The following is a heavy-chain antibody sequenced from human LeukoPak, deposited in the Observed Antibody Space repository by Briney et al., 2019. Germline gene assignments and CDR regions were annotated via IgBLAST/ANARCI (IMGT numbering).Heavy chain of an antibody. CDR1: GFTFSSYG. CDR2: ISSSSSSL. CDR3: GVSGGSSPGY. Sequence: GGSLRLSCAASGFTFSSYGMWWVRQAPGKGLEWVSYISSSSSSLYYADSVKGRFTISRDNAKNSLYLQMNSLSVEDTAVYHCGVSGGSSPGYWGQGTLVTVSS. D-gene: IGHD2-15*01. V-gene: IGHV3-48*03. J-gene: IGHJ4*02.